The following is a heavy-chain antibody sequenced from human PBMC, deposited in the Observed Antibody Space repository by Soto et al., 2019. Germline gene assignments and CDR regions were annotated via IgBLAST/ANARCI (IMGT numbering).Heavy chain of an antibody. D-gene: IGHD6-6*01. CDR3: ATRASSMGARPIY. Sequence: EVHLLESGGGLVQPGGSLRLSCVASGFIFDTYSMTWVRQVPGKGLEWVSGVAVSGGLTYYADSVQGRFTISRDNSKNTLFLQMNSLRAEDTAVYYCATRASSMGARPIYWGQGTLVTVSS. J-gene: IGHJ1*01. CDR2: VAVSGGLT. V-gene: IGHV3-23*01. CDR1: GFIFDTYS.